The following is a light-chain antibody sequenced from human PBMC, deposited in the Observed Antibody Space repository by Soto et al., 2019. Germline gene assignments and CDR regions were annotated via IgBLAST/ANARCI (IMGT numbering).Light chain of an antibody. Sequence: VLTQPPSVSAAPGQKVTISRSGSSSNIGGNSVSWYQQLPGTAPKLLIYDDNKRPSGIPDRFSGSKSGTSATLGITGFQTGDEADYYCGSWDSSLSAYVFGTGTKVTV. V-gene: IGLV1-51*01. CDR1: SSNIGGNS. CDR2: DDN. CDR3: GSWDSSLSAYV. J-gene: IGLJ1*01.